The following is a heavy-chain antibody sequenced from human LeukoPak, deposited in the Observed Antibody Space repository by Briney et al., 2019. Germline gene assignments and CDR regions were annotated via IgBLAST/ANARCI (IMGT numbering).Heavy chain of an antibody. CDR2: IYYTGST. J-gene: IGHJ3*02. Sequence: GSLRLSCAASGFTFSSYAMNWVRQPPGKGLEWIGCIYYTGSTYYNPSLKSRVTISVDTSKNQFSLKLSSVTAADTAVYYCARHAVVDAFDIWGQGTMVTVSS. CDR3: ARHAVVDAFDI. D-gene: IGHD6-19*01. CDR1: GFTFSSYA. V-gene: IGHV4-59*05.